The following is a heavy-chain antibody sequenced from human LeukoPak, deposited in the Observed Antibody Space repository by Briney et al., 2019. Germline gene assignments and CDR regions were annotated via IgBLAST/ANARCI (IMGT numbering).Heavy chain of an antibody. CDR1: DGSSSVYY. Sequence: SETLSLTCAVYDGSSSVYYWSWIRQPPGKWLEWTGEINHCGSTNYNPSLKSRVTISVDTSKNQFSLKLSSVTAADTAVYYCARGLGILTPFDYWGQGTLVTVSS. CDR3: ARGLGILTPFDY. CDR2: INHCGST. D-gene: IGHD3-9*01. J-gene: IGHJ4*02. V-gene: IGHV4-34*01.